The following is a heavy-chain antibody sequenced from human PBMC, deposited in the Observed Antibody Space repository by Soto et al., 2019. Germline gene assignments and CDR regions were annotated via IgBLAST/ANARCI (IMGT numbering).Heavy chain of an antibody. J-gene: IGHJ6*03. CDR1: GYTFTNYG. D-gene: IGHD6-6*01. CDR3: ARVRQLVVYFYYYMDV. V-gene: IGHV1-18*01. CDR2: IGAYNGDT. Sequence: QVQLLQSGAEVRKPGASVKVSCKASGYTFTNYGITWVRQAPGHGLESMGGIGAYNGDTHYTQRLQGRVTMTADTSTSTAYMKLRGLRSDDTAIYYCARVRQLVVYFYYYMDVWGKGTTVTVSS.